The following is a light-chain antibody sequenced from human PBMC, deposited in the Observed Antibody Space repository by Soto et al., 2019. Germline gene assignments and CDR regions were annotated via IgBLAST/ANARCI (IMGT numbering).Light chain of an antibody. CDR2: GAS. J-gene: IGKJ4*01. CDR3: QQYNNWPLT. Sequence: EIVLTQSPGTLSVSPGERATLSCRASQSVSSSYLAWYQQKPGQAPRLLIYGASTRATDIPARFSGSGSGTEFTLTISSLQSEDFAVYYCQQYNNWPLTFGGGTKVDI. V-gene: IGKV3-15*01. CDR1: QSVSSSY.